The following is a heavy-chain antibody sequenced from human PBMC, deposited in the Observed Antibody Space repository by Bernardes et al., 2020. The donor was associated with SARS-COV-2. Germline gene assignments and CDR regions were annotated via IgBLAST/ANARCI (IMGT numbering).Heavy chain of an antibody. CDR2: VYFDGTT. Sequence: SETLSLTCAVYGGSLSGYYWNWIRQPPGKGLEWIGSVYFDGTTFYNPSLKGRLTMSVDTSKNQFSLDLGSVATTDTAVYYCARHLGYCSGGTCYRIPNFDYWGQGALVTVSS. CDR1: GGSLSGYY. V-gene: IGHV4-39*01. J-gene: IGHJ4*02. D-gene: IGHD2-15*01. CDR3: ARHLGYCSGGTCYRIPNFDY.